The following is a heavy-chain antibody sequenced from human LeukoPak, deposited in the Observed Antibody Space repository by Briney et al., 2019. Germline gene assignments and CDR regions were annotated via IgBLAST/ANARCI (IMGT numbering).Heavy chain of an antibody. CDR3: ARYTVVPPSDWYFDL. V-gene: IGHV4-59*01. CDR2: IYYSGST. D-gene: IGHD2-2*01. CDR1: GGSISSYY. Sequence: KTSETLSLTCTVSGGSISSYYWSWIRQPPGKGLEWIGYIYYSGSTNYNPSLKSRVTISVDTSKNQFSLKLSSVTAADTAVYYCARYTVVPPSDWYFDLWGRGTLVTVSS. J-gene: IGHJ2*01.